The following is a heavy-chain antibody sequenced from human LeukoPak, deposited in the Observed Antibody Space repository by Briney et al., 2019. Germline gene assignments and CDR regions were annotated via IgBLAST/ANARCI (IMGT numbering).Heavy chain of an antibody. V-gene: IGHV1-18*01. D-gene: IGHD1-26*01. CDR2: IIAYNGNA. CDR1: GYTFTNYG. J-gene: IGHJ6*02. Sequence: ASVKVSCKASGYTFTNYGISWVRQAPGQGLEWMGYIIAYNGNANYAQNFQGRVTMTTDTSTSTAYMELRSLRSDDTAVYYCARDLVRGRRKWENNGMDVWGQGTRVTVSS. CDR3: ARDLVRGRRKWENNGMDV.